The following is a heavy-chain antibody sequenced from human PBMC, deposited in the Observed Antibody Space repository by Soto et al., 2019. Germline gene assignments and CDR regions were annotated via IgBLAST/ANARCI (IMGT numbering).Heavy chain of an antibody. Sequence: SETLSLTCAVYGGSFSGCYWSWIRQPPGKGLEWIGEINHSGSTNYNPSLKSRVTISVDTSKNQFSLKLSSVTAADTAVYYCARARKIEKLLWFGERNYYFDYWGQGTLVTASS. V-gene: IGHV4-34*01. CDR1: GGSFSGCY. CDR2: INHSGST. D-gene: IGHD3-10*01. J-gene: IGHJ4*02. CDR3: ARARKIEKLLWFGERNYYFDY.